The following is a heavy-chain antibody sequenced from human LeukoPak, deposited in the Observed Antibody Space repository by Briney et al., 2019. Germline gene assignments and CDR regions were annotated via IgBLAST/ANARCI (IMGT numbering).Heavy chain of an antibody. Sequence: PGGSLRLSCAASGFTFGNAWMTWVRQAPGKGLVWVGRIKPKTDGGTTDYAAPVKGRFTISRDNSKNTLYLQMNSLRAEDTAVYYCAKRTVTTPGYWGQGTLVTVSS. CDR2: IKPKTDGGTT. CDR3: AKRTVTTPGY. V-gene: IGHV3-15*01. D-gene: IGHD4-17*01. CDR1: GFTFGNAW. J-gene: IGHJ4*02.